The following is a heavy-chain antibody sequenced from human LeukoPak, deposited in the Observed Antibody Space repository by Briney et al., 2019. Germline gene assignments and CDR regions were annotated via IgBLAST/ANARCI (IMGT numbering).Heavy chain of an antibody. V-gene: IGHV1-18*01. J-gene: IGHJ4*02. CDR1: GYTFTSYG. CDR2: ISAYNGNT. CDR3: AREVDTAMVDY. D-gene: IGHD5-18*01. Sequence: ASVNVSCKASGYTFTSYGISWVRQAPGQGLEWMGWISAYNGNTNYAQKLQGRVTITTDTSTSTAYMELRSLRSDDTAVYYCAREVDTAMVDYWGQGTLVTVSS.